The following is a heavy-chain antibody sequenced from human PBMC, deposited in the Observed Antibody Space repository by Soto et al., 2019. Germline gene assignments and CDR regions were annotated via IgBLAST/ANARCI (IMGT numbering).Heavy chain of an antibody. CDR2: VHYSGSV. CDR1: GGSISFDHYH. J-gene: IGHJ6*02. V-gene: IGHV4-30-4*01. D-gene: IGHD2-21*02. Sequence: PSETLSLTCTVSGGSISFDHYHWTWIRQPPGKGLEWIGYVHYSGSVLYNPSLQSRVSISVDTSKNQFSLKLSSVTAADTAVYFCAREDDSGDRDYYGLDVWGQGTTVTVSS. CDR3: AREDDSGDRDYYGLDV.